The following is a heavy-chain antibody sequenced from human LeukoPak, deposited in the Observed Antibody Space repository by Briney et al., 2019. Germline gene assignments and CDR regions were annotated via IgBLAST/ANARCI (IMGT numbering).Heavy chain of an antibody. D-gene: IGHD6-13*01. CDR1: GYSFTSYW. J-gene: IGHJ6*02. CDR3: ARRIAAPGMNSYGMDV. CDR2: IYPGDSDT. V-gene: IGHV5-51*01. Sequence: GESLKISCKGSGYSFTSYWIGWVRQMPGKGLERMGIIYPGDSDTRYSPSFQGQVTMSADKSISTAYLQWSSLKASDTAMYYCARRIAAPGMNSYGMDVWGQGTTVTVSS.